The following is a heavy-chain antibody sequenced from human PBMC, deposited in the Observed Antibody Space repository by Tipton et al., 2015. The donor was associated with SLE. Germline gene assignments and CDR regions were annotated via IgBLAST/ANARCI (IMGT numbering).Heavy chain of an antibody. V-gene: IGHV3-23*01. CDR2: ISGSGGST. J-gene: IGHJ2*01. CDR1: GFTFSSYV. Sequence: SLRLSCAASGFTFSSYVMSWVRQAPGKGLEWVSAISGSGGSTYYADSVKGRFTISRDNSKNTLYLQMNSLRAEDTAVYYCAKEFRGIAVPLGYFDLWGRGTLVTVSS. CDR3: AKEFRGIAVPLGYFDL. D-gene: IGHD6-19*01.